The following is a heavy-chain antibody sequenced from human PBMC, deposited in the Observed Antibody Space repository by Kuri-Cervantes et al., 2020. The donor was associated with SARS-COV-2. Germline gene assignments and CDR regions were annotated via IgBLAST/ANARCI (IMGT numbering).Heavy chain of an antibody. CDR1: GYTFTSYY. V-gene: IGHV1-46*01. Sequence: ASVKVSCKASGYTFTSYYMHWVRQAPGQGLEWMGIINPSGGSTSYAQKFQGRVTMTRDTSTSTVYMELSSLRSEDTAVYYCARDPLLIAAAGSYFDYWGPGTLVTVSS. J-gene: IGHJ4*02. D-gene: IGHD6-13*01. CDR3: ARDPLLIAAAGSYFDY. CDR2: INPSGGST.